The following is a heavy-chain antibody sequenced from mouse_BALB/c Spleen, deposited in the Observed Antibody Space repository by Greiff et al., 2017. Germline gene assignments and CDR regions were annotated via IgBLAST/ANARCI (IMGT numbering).Heavy chain of an antibody. CDR3: ARSRSTMTLAY. CDR1: GYTFSSYW. V-gene: IGHV1-9*01. Sequence: VQLQQSGAELMKPGASVKISCKATGYTFSSYWIEWVKQRPGHGLEWIGEILPGSGSTNYNEKFKGKATFTADTSSNTAYMQLSSLTSEDSAVYYCARSRSTMTLAYWGQGTLVTVSA. CDR2: ILPGSGST. D-gene: IGHD2-4*01. J-gene: IGHJ3*01.